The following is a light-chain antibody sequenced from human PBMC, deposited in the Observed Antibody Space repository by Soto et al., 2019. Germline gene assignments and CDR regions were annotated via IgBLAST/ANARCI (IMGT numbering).Light chain of an antibody. CDR1: QSVSSSY. CDR3: QQYGSSPPVN. V-gene: IGKV3-20*01. J-gene: IGKJ5*01. Sequence: EIVLTQSPGTLSLSPGERATLSCRASQSVSSSYLAWYQQKPGQAPRLLIYGASGRATGIPDRFSGSGYGTDFTLTISRLEPDDFAVYYCQQYGSSPPVNFGQGTRQEI. CDR2: GAS.